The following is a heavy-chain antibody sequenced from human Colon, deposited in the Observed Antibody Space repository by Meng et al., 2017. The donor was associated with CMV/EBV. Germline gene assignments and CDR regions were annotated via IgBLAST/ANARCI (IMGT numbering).Heavy chain of an antibody. Sequence: QVQLVESGGGLVKPGGYLRLSCAASGFTFSDYYMNWIRPAPGKGLEWLSYITSSGSTIYYADSVKGRFTISRDNAKNALYLQMNSLRVEDTAVYYCARDGRELRMGPFDYWGQGTLVTVSS. V-gene: IGHV3-11*01. J-gene: IGHJ4*02. D-gene: IGHD1-26*01. CDR2: ITSSGSTI. CDR3: ARDGRELRMGPFDY. CDR1: GFTFSDYY.